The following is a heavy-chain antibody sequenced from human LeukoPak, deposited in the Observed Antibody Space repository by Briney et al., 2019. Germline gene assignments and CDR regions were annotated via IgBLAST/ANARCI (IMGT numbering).Heavy chain of an antibody. J-gene: IGHJ6*02. D-gene: IGHD3-9*01. CDR1: GYTFTGYY. CDR2: INPNSGDT. CDR3: ARTNYDILTGHILYGMDV. V-gene: IGHV1-2*04. Sequence: ASVKVSCKASGYTFTGYYMHWVRQAPGQGLEWMGWINPNSGDTNYAQKFQGWVTMTRDTSISTAYMELSRLRSDDTAVYYCARTNYDILTGHILYGMDVWGQGTTVTVSS.